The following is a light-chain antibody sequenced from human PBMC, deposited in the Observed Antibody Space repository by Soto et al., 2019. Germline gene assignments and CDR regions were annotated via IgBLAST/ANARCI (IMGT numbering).Light chain of an antibody. CDR1: QSIDTW. V-gene: IGKV1-5*03. Sequence: DIQMTQSPSILSASVGDRVTITCRASQSIDTWLAWHQQKPGKAPKLLISKASNLESGVPSRFSGSGSGTEFTLTISSLQPDDFATYYCQQYNSYRAFGPGTKVEIK. CDR2: KAS. CDR3: QQYNSYRA. J-gene: IGKJ1*01.